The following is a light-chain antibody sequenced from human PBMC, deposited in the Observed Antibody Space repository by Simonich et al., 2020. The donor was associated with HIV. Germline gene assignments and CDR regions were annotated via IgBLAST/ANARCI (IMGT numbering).Light chain of an antibody. Sequence: QSALTQPASVSGSPGQSITISCTETSSDVGGYNYVSWYQQHPGKAPKLMIYDVKKRPSGVPDRFSGSKSGNTASLTISGLQAEDEADYFCCSYAGTYTFGVFGGGTRLTV. V-gene: IGLV2-11*01. J-gene: IGLJ2*01. CDR1: SSDVGGYNY. CDR2: DVK. CDR3: CSYAGTYTFGV.